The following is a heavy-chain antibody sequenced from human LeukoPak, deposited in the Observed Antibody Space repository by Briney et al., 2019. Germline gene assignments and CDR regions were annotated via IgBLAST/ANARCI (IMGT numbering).Heavy chain of an antibody. J-gene: IGHJ4*02. CDR3: SSQYSSTWHVGDC. Sequence: PGRSLRLSCLTSVFTFGDCAMRCVCEAPGKGLEWVGFIRSITSGGTTEYAASVKGRFTMSRDDSKSVACLQMDSLKPADTAVYYCSSQYSSTWHVGDCWGQGTLVTVSS. V-gene: IGHV3-49*04. D-gene: IGHD2-2*01. CDR2: IRSITSGGTT. CDR1: VFTFGDCA.